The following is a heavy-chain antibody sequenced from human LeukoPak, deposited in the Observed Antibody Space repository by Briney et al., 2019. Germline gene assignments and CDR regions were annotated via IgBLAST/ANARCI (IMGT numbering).Heavy chain of an antibody. J-gene: IGHJ4*02. V-gene: IGHV1-18*01. CDR3: ARVGQGEDLGDLDY. D-gene: IGHD3-16*01. CDR2: ISAYNGNT. Sequence: VASVKVSCKASGYTFTSYGISWVRQAPGQGLEWMGWISAYNGNTNYAQKLQGRVTMTTDTSTSTAYMELRSLRSDDTAVYYCARVGQGEDLGDLDYWGQETLVTVSS. CDR1: GYTFTSYG.